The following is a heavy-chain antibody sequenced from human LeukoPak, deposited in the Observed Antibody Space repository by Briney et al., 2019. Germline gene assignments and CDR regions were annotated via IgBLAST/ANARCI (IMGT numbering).Heavy chain of an antibody. CDR1: GYSISSGYF. CDR3: ARPGYGSGSYGY. J-gene: IGHJ4*02. V-gene: IGHV4-38-2*02. Sequence: SETLSLTCTVSGYSISSGYFWGWIRQPPGKGLEWIGEINHSGSTNYNPSLKSRVTISVDTSKNQFSLKLSSVTAADTAVYYCARPGYGSGSYGYWGQGTLVTVSS. CDR2: INHSGST. D-gene: IGHD3-10*01.